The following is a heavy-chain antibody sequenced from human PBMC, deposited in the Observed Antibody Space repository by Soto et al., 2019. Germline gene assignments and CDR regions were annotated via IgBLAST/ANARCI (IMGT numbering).Heavy chain of an antibody. V-gene: IGHV4-34*01. CDR2: INYSGST. Sequence: QPPGKGLEWIGEINYSGSTYYNPSLKSRVTISVDTSKNQFSLKLSSVTAADTAVYYCARGSPRMRYYDILTGYYPFDYWGQGTLVTVS. CDR3: ARGSPRMRYYDILTGYYPFDY. J-gene: IGHJ4*02. D-gene: IGHD3-9*01.